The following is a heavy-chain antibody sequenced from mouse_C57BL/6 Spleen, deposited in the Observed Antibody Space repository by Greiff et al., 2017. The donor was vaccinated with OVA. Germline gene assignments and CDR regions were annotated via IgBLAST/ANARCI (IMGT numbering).Heavy chain of an antibody. J-gene: IGHJ1*03. Sequence: EVKLMESGGGLVKPGGSLKLSCAASGFTISDDGMHWVRQAPEKGLEWVAYISSGSSTIYYADTVKGRLPISRDTAKNTLFLHMTSLRSENTAMCYCARGLLSWGTGTTVTVSS. D-gene: IGHD2-1*01. CDR3: ARGLLS. CDR1: GFTISDDG. V-gene: IGHV5-17*01. CDR2: ISSGSSTI.